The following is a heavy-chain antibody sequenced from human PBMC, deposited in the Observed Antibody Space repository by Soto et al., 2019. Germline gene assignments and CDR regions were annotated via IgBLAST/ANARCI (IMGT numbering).Heavy chain of an antibody. Sequence: QVQLVESGGGVVQPGRSLRLSCAASGFTFSSYGMHWVRQAPGKGLEWVAVISYDGSNKYYADSVKGRFTISRDNSKNTLYLQMNSLRAEDTAVYYCAKDPHDYGDWGYFDYWDQGTLVTVSS. CDR3: AKDPHDYGDWGYFDY. CDR2: ISYDGSNK. CDR1: GFTFSSYG. J-gene: IGHJ4*02. D-gene: IGHD4-17*01. V-gene: IGHV3-30*18.